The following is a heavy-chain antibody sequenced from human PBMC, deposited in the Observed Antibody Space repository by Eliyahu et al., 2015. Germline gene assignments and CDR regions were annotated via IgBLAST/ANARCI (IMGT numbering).Heavy chain of an antibody. J-gene: IGHJ4*02. CDR1: GFSLSTSGVG. V-gene: IGHV2-5*02. CDR2: IYWDDDK. D-gene: IGHD6-13*01. CDR3: AHVRITAAGTPLDF. Sequence: QITLKESGPTLVKPTQTLTLTCTFSGFSLSTSGVGVGWVRQPPRKALEWLALIYWDDDKRYSPSLRSRVTITKGTSKNQVVLTMTNMDPVDTATYYCAHVRITAAGTPLDFWGQGTLVTVSS.